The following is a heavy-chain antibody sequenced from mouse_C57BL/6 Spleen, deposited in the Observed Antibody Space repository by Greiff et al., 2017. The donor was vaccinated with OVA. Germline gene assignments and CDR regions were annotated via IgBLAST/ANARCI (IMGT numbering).Heavy chain of an antibody. CDR3: TRGSTMALFDY. J-gene: IGHJ2*01. V-gene: IGHV6-3*01. Sequence: EVKLEESGGGLVQPGGSMKLSCVASGFTFSNYWMNWVRQSPEQGLEWVAQIRLKSDNYATHYAESVKGRFTISRDDSKSSVYLQMNNLRAEDTGIYYCTRGSTMALFDYWGQGTTLTVSS. D-gene: IGHD2-1*01. CDR1: GFTFSNYW. CDR2: IRLKSDNYAT.